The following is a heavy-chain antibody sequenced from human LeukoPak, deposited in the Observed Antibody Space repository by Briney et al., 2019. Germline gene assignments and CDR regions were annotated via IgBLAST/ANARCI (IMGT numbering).Heavy chain of an antibody. D-gene: IGHD3-22*01. CDR3: ARGGPRGRSYYYDSSGYGPDY. CDR1: GGSFSGYY. Sequence: SETLSPTCAVYGGSFSGYYWSWIRQPPGKGLEWIGEINHSGSTNYNPSLKSRVTISVDTSKNQFSLKLSSVTAADTAVYYCARGGPRGRSYYYDSSGYGPDYWGQGTLVTVSS. CDR2: INHSGST. J-gene: IGHJ4*02. V-gene: IGHV4-34*01.